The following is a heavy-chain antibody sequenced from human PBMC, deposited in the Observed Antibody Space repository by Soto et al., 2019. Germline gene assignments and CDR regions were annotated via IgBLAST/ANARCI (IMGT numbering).Heavy chain of an antibody. CDR1: GFTFDDYA. Sequence: GGSLRLSCAASGFTFDDYAMHWVRQAPGKGLEWVSGISWNSGSIGYADSVKGRFTISRDNAKNSLYLQMNSLRAEDTALYYCAKDHTPRSPGIAAAGTGYWGQGTLVTVSS. J-gene: IGHJ4*02. CDR3: AKDHTPRSPGIAAAGTGY. D-gene: IGHD6-13*01. V-gene: IGHV3-9*01. CDR2: ISWNSGSI.